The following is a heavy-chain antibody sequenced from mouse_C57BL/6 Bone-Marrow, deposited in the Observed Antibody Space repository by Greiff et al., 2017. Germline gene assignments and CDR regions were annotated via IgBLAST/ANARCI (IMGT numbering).Heavy chain of an antibody. J-gene: IGHJ3*01. V-gene: IGHV6-3*01. CDR2: IRLKSDNYAT. Sequence: EVKLMESGGGLVQPGGSMKLSCVASGFTFSNYWMNWVRQSPEKGLEWVAQIRLKSDNYATHYAESVKGMFTISRDDSKSSVYLQMNNLRAEDTGIYYCTVELRLAYWGQGTLVTVSA. D-gene: IGHD3-2*02. CDR3: TVELRLAY. CDR1: GFTFSNYW.